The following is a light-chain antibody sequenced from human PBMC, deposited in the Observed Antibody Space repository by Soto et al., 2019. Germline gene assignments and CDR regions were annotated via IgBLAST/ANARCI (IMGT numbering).Light chain of an antibody. Sequence: EIVLTQSPGTLSLSPGETATLSCRASQSLNSDYLAWYQQIPGQAPRVLIYGASTRAAGIPDRFSGSGSGTDFTLTITRLEPEDFAVYYCQQFGNSRYTFRQGTKLEIK. CDR2: GAS. CDR3: QQFGNSRYT. V-gene: IGKV3-20*01. CDR1: QSLNSDY. J-gene: IGKJ2*01.